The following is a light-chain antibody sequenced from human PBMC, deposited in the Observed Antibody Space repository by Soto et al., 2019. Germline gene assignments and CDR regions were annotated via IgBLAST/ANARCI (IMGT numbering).Light chain of an antibody. Sequence: TQSPATLSLSHGERATLSCRASQSVSSSYLAWYQQKPGQAPRLLIYGASSRATGIPDRFSGSGSGTDFTLTISRLEPEDFAVYYCHQYDSWTFGQGTKVDIK. V-gene: IGKV3-20*01. J-gene: IGKJ1*01. CDR3: HQYDSWT. CDR2: GAS. CDR1: QSVSSSY.